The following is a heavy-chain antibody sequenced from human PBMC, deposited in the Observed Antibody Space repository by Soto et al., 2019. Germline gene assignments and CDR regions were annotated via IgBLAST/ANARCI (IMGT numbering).Heavy chain of an antibody. D-gene: IGHD3-10*01. CDR3: APLTMVRGVHP. CDR2: IYYSGST. V-gene: IGHV4-31*03. Sequence: QLQLQESGPGLVKPSQTLSLTCTVSGGSISSGGYYWSWIGQHPGKGLEWIGYIYYSGSTYYNPSLKRRLTISVDTSKNQFSLKLSSVTAADTAVYYCAPLTMVRGVHPWGQGTLVTVSS. J-gene: IGHJ5*02. CDR1: GGSISSGGYY.